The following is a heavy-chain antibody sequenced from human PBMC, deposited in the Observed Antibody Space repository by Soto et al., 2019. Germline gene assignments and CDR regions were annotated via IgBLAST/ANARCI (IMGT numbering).Heavy chain of an antibody. CDR2: IYYSGST. V-gene: IGHV4-30-4*01. D-gene: IGHD3-3*02. CDR3: ARGGSLGKYYFDY. Sequence: SETLSLTCTVSGGSISSRDYYWSWLRQPPGKGLEWIGYIYYSGSTYYNPSLKSRVTISVDTSKNQFSLKLSSVTAADTAVYYCARGGSLGKYYFDYWGQGTLVTVSS. CDR1: GGSISSRDYY. J-gene: IGHJ4*02.